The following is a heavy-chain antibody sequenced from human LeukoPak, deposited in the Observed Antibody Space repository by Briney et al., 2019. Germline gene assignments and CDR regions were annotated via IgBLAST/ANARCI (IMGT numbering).Heavy chain of an antibody. CDR1: GFTFDDYA. V-gene: IGHV3-9*01. CDR3: AKEGIAAAQGNFDY. Sequence: GRSLRLSCAASGFTFDDYAMHWVRQAPGKGLEWVSGISWNSGSIGYADSVKGRFTISRDNAKNSLYLQMNSLRAEDTALYYCAKEGIAAAQGNFDYWGQGTLVTVSS. J-gene: IGHJ4*02. CDR2: ISWNSGSI. D-gene: IGHD6-13*01.